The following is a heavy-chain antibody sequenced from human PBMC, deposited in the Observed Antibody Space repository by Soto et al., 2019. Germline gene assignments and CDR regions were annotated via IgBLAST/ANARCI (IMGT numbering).Heavy chain of an antibody. CDR1: AFTFSSYA. Sequence: EVQLLESGGGLAQPGGSLRLSCAASAFTFSSYAMSWVRQAPGTGLEWVSAVSGSGDSTYYADSVKGRFTISRDNSTNTLYRQMNSLRAEDTAVYYCAKGRASDCPGCTQDYWGQGTLVTVSS. CDR3: AKGRASDCPGCTQDY. CDR2: VSGSGDST. J-gene: IGHJ4*02. D-gene: IGHD2-21*02. V-gene: IGHV3-23*01.